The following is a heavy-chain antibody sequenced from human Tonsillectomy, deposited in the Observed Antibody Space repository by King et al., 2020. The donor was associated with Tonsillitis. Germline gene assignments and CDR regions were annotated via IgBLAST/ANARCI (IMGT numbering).Heavy chain of an antibody. J-gene: IGHJ6*02. Sequence: VQLVESGGGLIQPGGSLRLSCAASGFTVSSNYMSWVRQAPGKGLEWVSALYSGGSTYYADSVKGRFTISRDKSKNMLYLQMNSLRAEETAVYYCAREKWELSSRFYYYYGMDVWGQGTTVTVSS. D-gene: IGHD1-26*01. CDR2: LYSGGST. V-gene: IGHV3-53*01. CDR3: AREKWELSSRFYYYYGMDV. CDR1: GFTVSSNY.